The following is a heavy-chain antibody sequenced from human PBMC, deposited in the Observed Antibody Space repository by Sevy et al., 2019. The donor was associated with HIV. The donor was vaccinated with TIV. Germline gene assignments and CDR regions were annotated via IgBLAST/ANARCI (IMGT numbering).Heavy chain of an antibody. CDR3: ARGGGIYYDSRGFHPQYYFDS. J-gene: IGHJ4*02. CDR1: GGSINSFF. D-gene: IGHD3-22*01. V-gene: IGHV4-59*01. Sequence: SETLSLTCAVSGGSINSFFWSWIRQSPGKGLEWIGYVYDSGDSEYNPSLRSRVTISVDTSKKQFSLKLSSVTAADTAVYYCARGGGIYYDSRGFHPQYYFDSWGQGTLVTVSS. CDR2: VYDSGDS.